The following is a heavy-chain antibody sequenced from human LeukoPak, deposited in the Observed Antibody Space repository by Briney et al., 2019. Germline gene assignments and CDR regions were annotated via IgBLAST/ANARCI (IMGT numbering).Heavy chain of an antibody. J-gene: IGHJ4*02. D-gene: IGHD1-7*01. CDR3: ASTEWNYAR. CDR2: IYYSGRT. V-gene: IGHV4-59*08. Sequence: PSETLSLTCTVSGGSISNYYWSWMRQSPARGLEWIGFIYYSGRTSYAPSFKSRVTMSLDTSKSQFSLQLSSVTAADTAVYYCASTEWNYARWGQGILVTVSS. CDR1: GGSISNYY.